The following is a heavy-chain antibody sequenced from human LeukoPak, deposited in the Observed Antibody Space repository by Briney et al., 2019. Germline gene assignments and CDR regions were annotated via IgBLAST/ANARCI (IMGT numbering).Heavy chain of an antibody. V-gene: IGHV3-30*02. J-gene: IGHJ3*02. CDR2: ILYDGSNK. Sequence: PGGSLRLSCAASGFTFISYGMHWVRQAPVKGLGWVAFILYDGSNKYYADSVKGRFTISRDNSKNTLYLQMNSLRAEDTAVYYCAKGDCSSTSCPLSAFDIWGQGTMVTVSS. D-gene: IGHD2-2*01. CDR3: AKGDCSSTSCPLSAFDI. CDR1: GFTFISYG.